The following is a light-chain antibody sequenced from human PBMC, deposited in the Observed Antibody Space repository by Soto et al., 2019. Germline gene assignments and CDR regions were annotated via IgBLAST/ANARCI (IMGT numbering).Light chain of an antibody. Sequence: QSVPTQPPSASGTPGQRVTISCSGSSSNIGRHYVLWYQQLPGTAPKLLIYRNNQRPSGVPERFSGSMSGTSASLSISGLRSEDEADYHCAAWDDSLSGPVFGTGTKLTVL. CDR3: AAWDDSLSGPV. CDR2: RNN. J-gene: IGLJ1*01. CDR1: SSNIGRHY. V-gene: IGLV1-47*01.